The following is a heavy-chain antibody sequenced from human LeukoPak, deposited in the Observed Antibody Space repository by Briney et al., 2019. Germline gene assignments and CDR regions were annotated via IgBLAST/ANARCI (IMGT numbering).Heavy chain of an antibody. Sequence: GGSLRLSCAASGFTFTSYGMHWVRQAPGKGLEWVAVIWYDGSNKYYADSVKGRFTISRDNSKNTLYLQMNSLRAEDTAVYYCARGMVNLDAFDIWGRGTMVTVSS. CDR3: ARGMVNLDAFDI. D-gene: IGHD5-18*01. J-gene: IGHJ3*02. CDR2: IWYDGSNK. V-gene: IGHV3-33*01. CDR1: GFTFTSYG.